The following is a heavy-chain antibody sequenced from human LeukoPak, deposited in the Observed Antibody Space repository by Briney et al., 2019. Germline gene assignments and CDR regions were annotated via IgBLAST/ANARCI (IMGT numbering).Heavy chain of an antibody. CDR1: GGSISSYY. D-gene: IGHD1-26*01. CDR3: ARDSRLGGAFDI. V-gene: IGHV4-59*05. CDR2: IHYSETT. J-gene: IGHJ3*02. Sequence: PSETLSLTCTVSGGSISSYYWSWIRQPPGKGLEWIASIHYSETTYYNPSLKSRVTISVDTSKNHFSLKLSSVTAADTAVYYCARDSRLGGAFDIWGQGTMVTVSS.